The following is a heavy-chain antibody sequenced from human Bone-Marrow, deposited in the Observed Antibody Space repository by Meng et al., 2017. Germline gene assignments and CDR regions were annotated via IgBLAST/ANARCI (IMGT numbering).Heavy chain of an antibody. Sequence: GESLKISCAASGFTFSSYAMHWIRQAPGKGLEWVAVISYDGSNKYYADSVKGRFTISRDNSKNTLYLQMNSLRAEDTAVYYCARDDGSYTYYFDYWGQGTLVTVSS. CDR1: GFTFSSYA. V-gene: IGHV3-30*04. J-gene: IGHJ4*02. CDR2: ISYDGSNK. D-gene: IGHD1-26*01. CDR3: ARDDGSYTYYFDY.